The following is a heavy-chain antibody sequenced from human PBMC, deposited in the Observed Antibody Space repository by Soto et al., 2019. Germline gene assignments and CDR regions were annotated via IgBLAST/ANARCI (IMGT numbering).Heavy chain of an antibody. D-gene: IGHD3-22*01. CDR2: ISAYNGNT. J-gene: IGHJ4*02. Sequence: QVQLVQSGAEVKKPGASVKVSYKASGYTFTSYGISWVRQAPGQGLEWMGWISAYNGNTNYAQKLQGRVTMTTDTSTSTAYMELRSLRSDDTAVYYCARGPGYYYDSSGLARYYFDYWGQGTLVTVSS. CDR1: GYTFTSYG. CDR3: ARGPGYYYDSSGLARYYFDY. V-gene: IGHV1-18*01.